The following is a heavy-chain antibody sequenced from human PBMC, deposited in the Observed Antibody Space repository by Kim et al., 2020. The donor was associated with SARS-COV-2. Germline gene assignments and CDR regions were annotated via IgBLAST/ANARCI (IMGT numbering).Heavy chain of an antibody. Sequence: ASVKVSCKASGYTFTGYYMHWVRQAPGQGLEWMGRINPNSGGTNYAQKFQGRVTMTRDTSISTAYMELSRLRSDDTAVYYCARDPPYDSSGLDLDYWGQGTQVTVSS. V-gene: IGHV1-2*06. D-gene: IGHD3-22*01. CDR1: GYTFTGYY. CDR3: ARDPPYDSSGLDLDY. J-gene: IGHJ4*02. CDR2: INPNSGGT.